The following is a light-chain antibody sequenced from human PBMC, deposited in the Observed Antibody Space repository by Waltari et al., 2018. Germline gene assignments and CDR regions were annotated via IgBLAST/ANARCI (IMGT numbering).Light chain of an antibody. CDR1: QSVGSS. V-gene: IGKV3-11*01. J-gene: IGKJ3*01. Sequence: IVLTQSPGTLSLSPGASATLSCRASQSVGSSLAWYQQKPGQAPRLLIHDASNRATGIPARFSGSGSGTDFTLTISSLEPDDFAVYYCHQRSNWPPFTFGPGTTVDLK. CDR2: DAS. CDR3: HQRSNWPPFT.